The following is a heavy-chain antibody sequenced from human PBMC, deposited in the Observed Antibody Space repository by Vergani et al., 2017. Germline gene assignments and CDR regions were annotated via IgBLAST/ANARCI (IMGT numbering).Heavy chain of an antibody. CDR1: GFTFSSYA. V-gene: IGHV3-23*01. CDR3: ANARDPNCKGGNCYSYYYGLDL. D-gene: IGHD2-21*01. J-gene: IGHJ6*02. CDR2: ISGSGGNT. Sequence: EVQLLESGGNLIQPGGSLRLSCGASGFTFSSYAMTWVRLAPGKGLQWVSAISGSGGNTFYTDSVKGRFTISRDNSKDTLYLQMNSLRDEDTAIYYCANARDPNCKGGNCYSYYYGLDLWGQGTTVTVSS.